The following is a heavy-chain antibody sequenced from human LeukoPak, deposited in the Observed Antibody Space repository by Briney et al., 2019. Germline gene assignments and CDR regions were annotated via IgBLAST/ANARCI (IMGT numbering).Heavy chain of an antibody. D-gene: IGHD5-18*01. V-gene: IGHV4-30-2*01. CDR1: GGSISSGGYS. J-gene: IGHJ3*02. CDR2: IYHSGST. CDR3: ARGANVDTAMANAFDI. Sequence: SETLSLTCAVSGGSISSGGYSWSWIRQPPGKGLEWIGYIYHSGSTYYNPSLKSRVTISVDRSKNQFSLKLSSVTAADTAVYYCARGANVDTAMANAFDIWGQGTMVTVSS.